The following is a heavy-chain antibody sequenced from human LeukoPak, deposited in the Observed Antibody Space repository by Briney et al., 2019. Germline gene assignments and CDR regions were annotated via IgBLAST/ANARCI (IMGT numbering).Heavy chain of an antibody. CDR1: GFTFSSYG. J-gene: IGHJ1*01. CDR2: ISYDGSNK. CDR3: AKDQFSSGFEYFQH. Sequence: GGSLRLSCAASGFTFSSYGMHWVRQAPGKGMEWVAVISYDGSNKYYADSVKGRYTISRDNSKNTLYLQMNSLRPEDTAVYYCAKDQFSSGFEYFQHWGQGTLVTVSS. D-gene: IGHD6-19*01. V-gene: IGHV3-30*18.